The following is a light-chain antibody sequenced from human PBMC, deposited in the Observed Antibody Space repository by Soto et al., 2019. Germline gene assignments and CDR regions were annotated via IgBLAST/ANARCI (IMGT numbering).Light chain of an antibody. CDR1: SSDIGAYAY. Sequence: QSALTQPASVSGSPGQSIAISCTGTSSDIGAYAYVSWYQQHPGKTPKLIVFDVNYRPSGVSSRFSGSKSGNTASLTISGLQAEDEADYYCGSYARSNSFIFGAGTKLTVL. CDR3: GSYARSNSFI. V-gene: IGLV2-14*03. J-gene: IGLJ2*01. CDR2: DVN.